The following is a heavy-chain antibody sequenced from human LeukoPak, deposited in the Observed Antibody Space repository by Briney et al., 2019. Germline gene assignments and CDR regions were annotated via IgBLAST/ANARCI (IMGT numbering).Heavy chain of an antibody. CDR1: GFTFSSYA. V-gene: IGHV3-23*01. CDR2: ISGSGGST. J-gene: IGHJ4*02. CDR3: AKDQKYYYDSSGCDY. D-gene: IGHD3-22*01. Sequence: GGSLRLSCAAPGFTFSSYAMSWVRQAPGKGLEWVSAISGSGGSTYYADAVKGRFTISRDNSKNTLYLQMNSLRAEDTAVYYCAKDQKYYYDSSGCDYWGQGTLVTVSS.